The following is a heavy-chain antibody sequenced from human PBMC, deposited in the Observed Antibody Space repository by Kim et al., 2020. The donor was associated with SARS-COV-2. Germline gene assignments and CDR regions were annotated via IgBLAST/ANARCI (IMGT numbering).Heavy chain of an antibody. Sequence: GGSLRLSCAASGFTFSSYSMNWVRQAPGKGLEWVSYISSSSSTIYYADSVKGRFTISRDNAKNSLYLQMNSLRDEDTAVYYCARADYYGSGPPFGMDVWGQGTTVTVSS. CDR1: GFTFSSYS. CDR3: ARADYYGSGPPFGMDV. V-gene: IGHV3-48*02. J-gene: IGHJ6*02. CDR2: ISSSSSTI. D-gene: IGHD3-10*01.